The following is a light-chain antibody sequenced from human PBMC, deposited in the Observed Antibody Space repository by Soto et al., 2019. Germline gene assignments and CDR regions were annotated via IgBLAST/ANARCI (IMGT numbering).Light chain of an antibody. CDR3: QKYNSWPPIT. CDR1: QTVRNNY. V-gene: IGKV3-20*01. Sequence: EFVLTQSPGTLSLSPGERATLSCRASQTVRNNYLAWYQQKPGQAPRLLIYDASSRATGIPDRFSGGGSGTDFTLTISRLQSEDFVVYYCQKYNSWPPITFGQGTKVDIK. J-gene: IGKJ1*01. CDR2: DAS.